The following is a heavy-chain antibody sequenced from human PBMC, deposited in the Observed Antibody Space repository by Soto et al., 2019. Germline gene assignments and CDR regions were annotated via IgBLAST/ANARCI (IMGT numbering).Heavy chain of an antibody. CDR1: GFTFSSYA. J-gene: IGHJ4*02. Sequence: PVGSLRLSCAASGFTFSSYAMSWVRQAPGKGLEWVSAISGSGGSTYYADSVKGRFTISRDNSKNTLYLQMNSLRAEDTAVYYCAKYDFGSVSPTLYFDGWGQGSLVTVCS. D-gene: IGHD3-3*01. V-gene: IGHV3-23*01. CDR3: AKYDFGSVSPTLYFDG. CDR2: ISGSGGST.